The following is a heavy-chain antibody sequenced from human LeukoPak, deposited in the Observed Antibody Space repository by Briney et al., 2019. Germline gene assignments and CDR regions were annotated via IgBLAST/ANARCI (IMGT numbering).Heavy chain of an antibody. CDR1: GGSISSYY. D-gene: IGHD6-13*01. J-gene: IGHJ6*03. CDR2: IYASGST. V-gene: IGHV4-4*07. CDR3: ATRSSLSPRYNYYMDV. Sequence: KPSETLSLTCTVSGGSISSYYWSWIRQPAGKGLEWIGRIYASGSTNYNPSLKSRVTMSVDTSKNQFSLNLSSVTAADTAVYYCATRSSLSPRYNYYMDVWGKGTTVTVSS.